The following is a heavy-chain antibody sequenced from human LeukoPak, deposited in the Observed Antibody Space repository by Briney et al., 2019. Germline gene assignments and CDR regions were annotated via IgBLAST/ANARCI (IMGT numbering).Heavy chain of an antibody. CDR3: ARDGKRGYSGYGPIDY. CDR2: INPNSGGI. Sequence: ASVKVSCKASGYTFTGYYMHWVRQAPGQGLEWMGWINPNSGGINYAQKFQGRVTMTRDTSISTAYMELSRLRSDDTAVYYCARDGKRGYSGYGPIDYWGQGTLVTVSS. CDR1: GYTFTGYY. V-gene: IGHV1-2*02. J-gene: IGHJ4*02. D-gene: IGHD5-12*01.